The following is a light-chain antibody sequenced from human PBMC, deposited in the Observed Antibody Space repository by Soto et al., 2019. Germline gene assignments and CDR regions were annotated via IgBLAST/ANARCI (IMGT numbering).Light chain of an antibody. Sequence: QSALTQPASVSGSPGQSITISCTGASSDIGAYNYVSWYQQHPAKAPKLMIDDVSNRPSAIPDRFSGSKSGNTASLTISGLQAEDEADYFCSSYTSSSTYVFGTGTKLTVL. J-gene: IGLJ1*01. CDR1: SSDIGAYNY. V-gene: IGLV2-14*01. CDR2: DVS. CDR3: SSYTSSSTYV.